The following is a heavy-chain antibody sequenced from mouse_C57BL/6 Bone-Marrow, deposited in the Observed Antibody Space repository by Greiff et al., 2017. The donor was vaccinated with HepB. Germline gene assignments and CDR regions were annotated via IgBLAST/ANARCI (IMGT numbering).Heavy chain of an antibody. D-gene: IGHD2-2*01. J-gene: IGHJ3*01. CDR3: ARDVRSTMVTTSFAY. CDR1: GFTFSSYA. CDR2: ISDGGSYT. V-gene: IGHV5-4*01. Sequence: DVKLVESGGGLVKPGGSLKLSCAASGFTFSSYAMSWVRQTPEKRLEWVATISDGGSYTYYPDNVKGRFTISRDNAKNNLYLQMSHLKSEDTAMYYCARDVRSTMVTTSFAYWGQGTLVTVSA.